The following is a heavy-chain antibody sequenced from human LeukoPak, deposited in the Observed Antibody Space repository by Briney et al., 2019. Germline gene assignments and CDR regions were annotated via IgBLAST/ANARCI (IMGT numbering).Heavy chain of an antibody. CDR3: AKGRGYSGYDGEFDY. D-gene: IGHD5-12*01. CDR2: ISWNSGSI. Sequence: PGGSLRLSCAASGFTFDDYAMHWVRQAPGKGLEWVSGISWNSGSIGYADSVKGRFTISRDNAKNSLYLQMNSLRAEDTALYYCAKGRGYSGYDGEFDYWGRGTLVTVSS. V-gene: IGHV3-9*01. J-gene: IGHJ4*02. CDR1: GFTFDDYA.